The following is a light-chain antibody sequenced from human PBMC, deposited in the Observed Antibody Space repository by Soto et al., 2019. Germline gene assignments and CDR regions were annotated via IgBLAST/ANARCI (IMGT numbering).Light chain of an antibody. J-gene: IGKJ5*01. CDR3: QQGYSTPVT. CDR2: GAS. V-gene: IGKV1-39*01. Sequence: DIHMTQSPSSLSPAVGERVNLTCRSSQSISRHLNWYQQKPGRAPRLLIYGASNLQSGVPSRFSGSGSGTDFTLTISSLLPEDFATYYCQQGYSTPVTFGQGTRREIK. CDR1: QSISRH.